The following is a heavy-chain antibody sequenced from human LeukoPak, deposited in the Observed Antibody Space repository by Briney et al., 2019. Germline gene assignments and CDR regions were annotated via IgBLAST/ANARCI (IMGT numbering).Heavy chain of an antibody. D-gene: IGHD3-22*01. CDR2: ISSGSHI. J-gene: IGHJ4*02. CDR1: GFTFSSYG. V-gene: IGHV3-21*01. Sequence: GGSLRLSCAASGFTFSSYGLNWVHQAPGKGLEWVSTISSGSHIYYEDSVKGRFTISRDNAKNSLYLQMNSLRAEDTAVYYCARDQDGGKYYYESSGYSHWGQGILVTVSS. CDR3: ARDQDGGKYYYESSGYSH.